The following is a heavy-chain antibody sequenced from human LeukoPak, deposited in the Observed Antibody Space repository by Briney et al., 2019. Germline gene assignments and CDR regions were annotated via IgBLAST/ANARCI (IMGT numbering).Heavy chain of an antibody. CDR2: INSDGSYT. Sequence: GGSLRLSCAASGFTFSSYWMHWVRQAPGKGPVWVSRINSDGSYTNYADSVKGRFTISRDNAKNTLYLQMNSLRAEDTAVYYCATLGTMVRGVIMDYWGQGTLVTVSS. CDR3: ATLGTMVRGVIMDY. CDR1: GFTFSSYW. V-gene: IGHV3-74*01. J-gene: IGHJ4*02. D-gene: IGHD3-10*01.